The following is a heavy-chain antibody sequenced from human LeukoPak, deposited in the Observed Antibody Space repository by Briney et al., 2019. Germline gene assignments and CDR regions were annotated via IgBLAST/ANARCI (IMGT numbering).Heavy chain of an antibody. V-gene: IGHV4-39*01. CDR1: GVSISSGSNY. D-gene: IGHD3-16*02. CDR2: IYSSGST. J-gene: IGHJ5*02. Sequence: PSETLSLACSVSGVSISSGSNYWGWIRQPPGKTLEWIGSIYSSGSTYYNSSLKSRVIISLDTSKNQFSLKLSSVTAADTAVYYCARPLSVTFGGVIDPWFDPWGQGTLVTVSS. CDR3: ARPLSVTFGGVIDPWFDP.